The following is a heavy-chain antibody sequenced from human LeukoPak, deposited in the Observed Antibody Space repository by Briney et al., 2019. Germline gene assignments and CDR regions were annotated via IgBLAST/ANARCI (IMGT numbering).Heavy chain of an antibody. V-gene: IGHV3-30*17. D-gene: IGHD2-21*01. CDR1: GFTFSHYS. J-gene: IGHJ4*02. Sequence: GGSLRLSCAASGFTFSHYSMHWVRQAPGKGLEWVAVISYDGSNKYYADSVKGRFTISRDNSKNTLWLQMNSLRAEDTAVYYCARDLTVVKEEFDYWGQGTLVTVSS. CDR3: ARDLTVVKEEFDY. CDR2: ISYDGSNK.